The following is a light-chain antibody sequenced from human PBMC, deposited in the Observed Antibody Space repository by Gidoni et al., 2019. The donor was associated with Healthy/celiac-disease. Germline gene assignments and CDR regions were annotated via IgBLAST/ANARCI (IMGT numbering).Light chain of an antibody. J-gene: IGKJ4*01. V-gene: IGKV3-15*01. Sequence: EIVMTQSPATLSVSPGERATLSCRASQSVSSNLAWYQQKPGQAPRLLIYGASTRATGIPARFSGSGSGTEFTLTISSLQSEDFAVYYCKQYNNWPLTFGGXTKVEIK. CDR1: QSVSSN. CDR2: GAS. CDR3: KQYNNWPLT.